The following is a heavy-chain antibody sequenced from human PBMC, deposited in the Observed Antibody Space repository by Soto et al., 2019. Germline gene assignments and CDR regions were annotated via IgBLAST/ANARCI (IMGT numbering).Heavy chain of an antibody. V-gene: IGHV1-18*01. CDR1: GYTFTSYG. D-gene: IGHD2-15*01. J-gene: IGHJ6*03. CDR3: ARVSKVSTPHYYYMDV. CDR2: ISAYNGNT. Sequence: QVQLVQSGAEVKKPGASVKVSCKASGYTFTSYGISWVRQAPGQGREWMGWISAYNGNTNDAQKIQGRVTMTTDTSTSTAYMELRSLRSDDTAVYYCARVSKVSTPHYYYMDVWGKGTTVTVSS.